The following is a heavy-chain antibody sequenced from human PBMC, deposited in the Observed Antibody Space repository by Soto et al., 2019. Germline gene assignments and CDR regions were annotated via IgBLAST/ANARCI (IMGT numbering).Heavy chain of an antibody. J-gene: IGHJ4*02. Sequence: QITLKESGPTLVKPTQTLTLTCTFSGFSLSTSGLGVGWIRQPPGKALEWLALIYWDDDKRYSPSLKNRLTISKDTSKNQVVLTMTNMDPVDTATYYCAHSLAVAGLRIRDYWGQGTLVTVSS. CDR2: IYWDDDK. CDR3: AHSLAVAGLRIRDY. V-gene: IGHV2-5*02. CDR1: GFSLSTSGLG. D-gene: IGHD6-13*01.